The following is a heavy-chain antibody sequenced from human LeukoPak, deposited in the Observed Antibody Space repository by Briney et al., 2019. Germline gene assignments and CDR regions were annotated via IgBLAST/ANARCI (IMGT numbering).Heavy chain of an antibody. Sequence: GGSLRLSCAASGFTLSSYWMSWVRQAPGKGLEWVSAISGSGGSTYYADCVKGRFTISRDNSKNTLYLQMNSLRAEDTAVYYCAKDSLAAAAGTVFFGGQGTLVTVSS. CDR3: AKDSLAAAAGTVFF. CDR2: ISGSGGST. D-gene: IGHD6-13*01. CDR1: GFTLSSYW. V-gene: IGHV3-23*01. J-gene: IGHJ4*02.